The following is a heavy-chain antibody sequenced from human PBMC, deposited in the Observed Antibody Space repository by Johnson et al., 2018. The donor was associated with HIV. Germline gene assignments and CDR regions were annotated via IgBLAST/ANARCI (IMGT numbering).Heavy chain of an antibody. J-gene: IGHJ3*02. Sequence: VQLVESGGGLVQPGRSLRLSCAASGFTFTNAWMSWVRPAPGKGLEWVGRIKSNTDGGTTDYAAPVKGRFAISSDDSKNTLYLQMNSLKTEDTAVYYCTTDPPLEWLPLPFDIWGLGTMVTVSS. CDR1: GFTFTNAW. CDR3: TTDPPLEWLPLPFDI. V-gene: IGHV3-15*01. D-gene: IGHD3-3*01. CDR2: IKSNTDGGTT.